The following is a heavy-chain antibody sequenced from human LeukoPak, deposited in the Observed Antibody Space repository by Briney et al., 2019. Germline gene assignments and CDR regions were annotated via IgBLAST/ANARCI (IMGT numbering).Heavy chain of an antibody. D-gene: IGHD3-10*01. CDR3: VFEGRADAFDI. CDR1: GFTFSSYG. Sequence: PGGSLRLSCAASGFTFSSYGMHWVRQAPGKGLEWVAVISYDGSNKYYADCVKGRFTISRDNSKNTLYLQMNSLRAEDTAVYYCVFEGRADAFDIWGQGTMVTVSS. CDR2: ISYDGSNK. V-gene: IGHV3-30*03. J-gene: IGHJ3*02.